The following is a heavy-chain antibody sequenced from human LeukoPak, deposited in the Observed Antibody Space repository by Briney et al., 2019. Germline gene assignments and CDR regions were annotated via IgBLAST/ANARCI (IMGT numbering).Heavy chain of an antibody. Sequence: YSDSVKGRFTISRDNAKNSLYLQMNSLRAEDTAVYYCAREYSRIYWGQGTLVTVSS. V-gene: IGHV3-11*01. CDR3: AREYSRIY. J-gene: IGHJ4*02. D-gene: IGHD6-13*01.